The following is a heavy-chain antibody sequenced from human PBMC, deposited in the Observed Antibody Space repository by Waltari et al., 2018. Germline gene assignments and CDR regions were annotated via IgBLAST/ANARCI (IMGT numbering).Heavy chain of an antibody. CDR3: AKEGSGYSYADY. J-gene: IGHJ4*02. CDR1: GFTFSRYA. CDR2: VSGSGGST. D-gene: IGHD5-18*01. Sequence: EVQLLESGGGLVQPGGSLRLSCAASGFTFSRYAMSGVGQAPGKGLEWVSAVSGSGGSTYYADSVKGRFTISRDNSKNTLYLQMNSLRAEDTAVYYCAKEGSGYSYADYWGQGTLVTVSS. V-gene: IGHV3-23*01.